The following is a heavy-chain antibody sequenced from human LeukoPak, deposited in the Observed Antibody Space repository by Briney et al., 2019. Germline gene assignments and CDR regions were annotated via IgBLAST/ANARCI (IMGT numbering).Heavy chain of an antibody. J-gene: IGHJ4*02. CDR3: ARDLAYSRLDY. V-gene: IGHV3-21*01. D-gene: IGHD5-18*01. CDR2: ISSSSSYI. CDR1: GFTFSSYS. Sequence: GGSLRLSCVASGFTFSSYSMNWVRQAPGKGLEWVSSISSSSSYIYYADSVKGRFTISRDNAENSLYLQMNSLRVEDTAFYYCARDLAYSRLDYWGQGMLVTVSS.